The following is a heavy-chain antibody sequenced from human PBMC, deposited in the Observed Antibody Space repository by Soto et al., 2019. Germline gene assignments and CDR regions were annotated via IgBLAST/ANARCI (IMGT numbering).Heavy chain of an antibody. CDR1: GYPFSAFD. V-gene: IGHV1-8*01. D-gene: IGHD2-15*01. CDR3: VRQPGGVATPGDDY. Sequence: QVQLVQSGAEVKKPGASVKVSCEASGYPFSAFDINWVRQAGGQGLEWMGWMNPDSGDTAFAQRFQDRITMTRSTSISTAYMELSRRTSADTAGYFCVRQPGGVATPGDDYWGQGTLVTVSS. J-gene: IGHJ4*02. CDR2: MNPDSGDT.